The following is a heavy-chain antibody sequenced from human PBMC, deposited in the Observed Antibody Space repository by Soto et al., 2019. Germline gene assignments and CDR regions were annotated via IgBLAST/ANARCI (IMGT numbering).Heavy chain of an antibody. CDR2: IRRKANSYTT. J-gene: IGHJ4*02. CDR3: TTGVLQGEPQPTNDY. Sequence: GGSLRLSCAASGFSFIDYYMDWARQAPGKGLEWVGRIRRKANSYTTVYAASVRGRFIISRDDSKNTLYLQMNSLKTEDTAVYYCTTGVLQGEPQPTNDYWGQGTLVTVSS. CDR1: GFSFIDYY. V-gene: IGHV3-72*01. D-gene: IGHD1-26*01.